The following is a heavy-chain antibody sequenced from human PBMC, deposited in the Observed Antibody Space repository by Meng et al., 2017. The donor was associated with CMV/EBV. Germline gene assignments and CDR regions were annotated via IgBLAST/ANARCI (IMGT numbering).Heavy chain of an antibody. CDR2: INPNSGGT. Sequence: QTQLGQAGAEVKKPGASVKVSCKASGYTFTGYYMHWVRQAPGQGLEWMGWINPNSGGTNYAQKFQGRVTMTRDTSISTAYMELSRLRSDDAAVYYCARTPSYSGSQRPFDYWGQGTLVTVSS. CDR3: ARTPSYSGSQRPFDY. J-gene: IGHJ4*02. D-gene: IGHD1-26*01. CDR1: GYTFTGYY. V-gene: IGHV1-2*02.